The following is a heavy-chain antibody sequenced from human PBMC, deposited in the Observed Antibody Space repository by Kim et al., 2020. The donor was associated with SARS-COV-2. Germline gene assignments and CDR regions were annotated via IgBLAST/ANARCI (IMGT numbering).Heavy chain of an antibody. CDR3: AKRGYYYDSSGYYLYYFDY. Sequence: GRFTISKDNSKNTLYLQMNSLRAEDTAVYYCAKRGYYYDSSGYYLYYFDYWGQGTLVTVSS. V-gene: IGHV3-23*01. J-gene: IGHJ4*02. D-gene: IGHD3-22*01.